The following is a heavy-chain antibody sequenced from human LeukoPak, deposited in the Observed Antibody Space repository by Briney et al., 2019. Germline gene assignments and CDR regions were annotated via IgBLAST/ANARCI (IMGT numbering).Heavy chain of an antibody. J-gene: IGHJ2*01. CDR1: GGSISSSSYY. CDR2: IYYSGST. CDR3: AREAIFGVVISPPSWYFDL. Sequence: SETLSLTCTVSGGSISSSSYYWGWIRQPPGKGLEWIGSIYYSGSTYYNPSLKSRVTISVDTSKNQFSLKLSSVTAADTAVYYCAREAIFGVVISPPSWYFDLWGRGTLVTVSS. D-gene: IGHD3-3*01. V-gene: IGHV4-39*07.